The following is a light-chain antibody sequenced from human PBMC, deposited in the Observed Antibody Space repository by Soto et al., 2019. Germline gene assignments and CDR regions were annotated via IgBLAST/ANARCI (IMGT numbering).Light chain of an antibody. CDR2: KAS. CDR1: QSISSW. V-gene: IGKV1-5*03. J-gene: IGKJ1*01. CDR3: LQDYNYPHT. Sequence: DIQITQSPPTLSSSLLDRVTITCRASQSISSWLAWYQQKPGKAPNLLIYKASSLEGGVPSRFSGSGSGTEFTLTISSLQPEDFATYYCLQDYNYPHTFGQGTKVDI.